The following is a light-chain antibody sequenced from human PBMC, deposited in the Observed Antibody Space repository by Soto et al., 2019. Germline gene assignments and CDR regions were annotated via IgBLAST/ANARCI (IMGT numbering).Light chain of an antibody. CDR2: DAS. J-gene: IGKJ2*01. CDR1: QSVSNN. V-gene: IGKV3-15*01. Sequence: EMVMTQSPVTLSVSPGERATLSCRASQSVSNNLAWYQQKPGQAPRLLIYDASTRATGIPARFSGSGSGTEFTLTISSLQSEDFAVYYCQQDNKWPPYTFGQGTKLEIK. CDR3: QQDNKWPPYT.